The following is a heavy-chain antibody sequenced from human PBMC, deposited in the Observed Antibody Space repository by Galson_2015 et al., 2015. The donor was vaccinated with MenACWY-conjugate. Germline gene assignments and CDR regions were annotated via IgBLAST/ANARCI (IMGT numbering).Heavy chain of an antibody. CDR3: VGRVSGLSHGFDF. J-gene: IGHJ4*02. V-gene: IGHV3-13*01. Sequence: SLRLSCAASGFTFTNYDMHWVRQPTGKGLEWVSVIGIAGDTYYLDPVKGRFAISREDGKNSLYLQMNSLRVEDTAVYYCVGRVSGLSHGFDFWGQGTPVTVSS. CDR1: GFTFTNYD. CDR2: IGIAGDT. D-gene: IGHD6-19*01.